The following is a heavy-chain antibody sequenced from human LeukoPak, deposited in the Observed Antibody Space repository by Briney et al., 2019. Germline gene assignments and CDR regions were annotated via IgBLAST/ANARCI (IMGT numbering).Heavy chain of an antibody. J-gene: IGHJ5*02. V-gene: IGHV4-39*07. CDR3: ARPSPAFDP. CDR1: GGSISSSSYY. CDR2: AYYSGST. Sequence: PSETLSLTCTVSGGSISSSSYYWGWIRQPPGKGLEWIGSAYYSGSTSYNPSLKSRVTISVDTSKNQFSLKLSSVTAADTAVYYCARPSPAFDPWGQGTLVTVSS.